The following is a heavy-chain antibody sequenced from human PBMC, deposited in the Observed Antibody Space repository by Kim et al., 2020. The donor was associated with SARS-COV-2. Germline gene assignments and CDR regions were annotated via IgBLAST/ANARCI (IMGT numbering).Heavy chain of an antibody. CDR2: ISGSGGST. Sequence: GGSLRLSCAASGFTFSSYAMSWVRQAPGKGLEWVSAISGSGGSTYYADSVKGRFTISRDNSKNTLYLQMNSLRAEDTAVYYCAKGSHILTGYSLYYFDYWGQGTLVTVSS. D-gene: IGHD3-9*01. V-gene: IGHV3-23*01. CDR1: GFTFSSYA. CDR3: AKGSHILTGYSLYYFDY. J-gene: IGHJ4*02.